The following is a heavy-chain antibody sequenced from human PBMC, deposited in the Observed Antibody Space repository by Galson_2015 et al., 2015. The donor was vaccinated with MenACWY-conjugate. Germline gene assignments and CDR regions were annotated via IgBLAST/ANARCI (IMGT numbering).Heavy chain of an antibody. J-gene: IGHJ4*02. CDR1: GFIFNKFA. Sequence: SLRLSCAASGFIFNKFAMTWIRQAPGKGLEWVSAASGSGGVTYHADSVKGRFTISRDNSKNTLYLQMTSLNAEDTAIYSCAKGPLYDSSGSDSAYFDYRGQGTLVSVSS. CDR3: AKGPLYDSSGSDSAYFDY. D-gene: IGHD3-22*01. V-gene: IGHV3-23*01. CDR2: ASGSGGVT.